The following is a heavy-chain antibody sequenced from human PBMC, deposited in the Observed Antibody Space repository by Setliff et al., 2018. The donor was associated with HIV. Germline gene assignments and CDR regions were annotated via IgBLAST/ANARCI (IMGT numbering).Heavy chain of an antibody. CDR3: ARGMVRGLRWDS. V-gene: IGHV4-34*01. J-gene: IGHJ4*02. CDR1: GGSFSGYY. CDR2: IIQSGST. D-gene: IGHD3-10*01. Sequence: SETLSLTCAVYGGSFSGYYWSWIRQSPGKGLEWIGEIIQSGSTNYNPSLKSRVTISVDTSKNQLSLNLSSVTAADTAVYYCARGMVRGLRWDSWGQGTQVTVSS.